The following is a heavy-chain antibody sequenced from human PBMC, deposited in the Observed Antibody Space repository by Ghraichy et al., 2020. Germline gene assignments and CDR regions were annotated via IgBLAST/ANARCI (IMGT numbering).Heavy chain of an antibody. J-gene: IGHJ4*02. D-gene: IGHD4-17*01. CDR3: ARGGGGTTVIFDH. V-gene: IGHV3-48*03. Sequence: GGSLRLSCAASGFTFSRYEMNWVRQAPGKGLEWVSYISSSGDTIFDAVSVKGRFTISRDNAKNSLYLQMNSLGAEDTAVYYCARGGGGTTVIFDHWGQGTPVTVSS. CDR1: GFTFSRYE. CDR2: ISSSGDTI.